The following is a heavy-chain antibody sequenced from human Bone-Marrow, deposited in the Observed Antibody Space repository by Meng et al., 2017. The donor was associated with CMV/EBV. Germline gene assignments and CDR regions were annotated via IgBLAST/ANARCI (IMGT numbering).Heavy chain of an antibody. CDR2: IYPGESDT. J-gene: IGHJ4*02. CDR1: YSFTSYW. Sequence: YSFTSYWNGLVRQMPGKGLEWMGIIYPGESDTRKSPSFQGQGTISADKSISTAYLQWSSLKASDNAMYYCARHPTYYYDSSGYYPDYWGQGTLVTVSS. CDR3: ARHPTYYYDSSGYYPDY. V-gene: IGHV5-51*01. D-gene: IGHD3-22*01.